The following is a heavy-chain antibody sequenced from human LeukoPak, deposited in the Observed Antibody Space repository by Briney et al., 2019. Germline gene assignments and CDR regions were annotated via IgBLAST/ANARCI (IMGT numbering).Heavy chain of an antibody. J-gene: IGHJ5*02. Sequence: PSETLSLTCAVYGGSFSGYYWSWIRQPPGEGLEWIGEINHSGSTNYNPSLKSRVTISVDTSKNQFSLKLSSVTAADTAVYYCARGRYCSSTSCYLQNRMGNWFDPWGQGTLVTVSS. CDR1: GGSFSGYY. CDR3: ARGRYCSSTSCYLQNRMGNWFDP. CDR2: INHSGST. V-gene: IGHV4-34*01. D-gene: IGHD2-2*01.